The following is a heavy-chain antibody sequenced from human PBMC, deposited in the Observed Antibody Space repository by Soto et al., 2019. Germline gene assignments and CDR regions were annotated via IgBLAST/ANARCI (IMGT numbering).Heavy chain of an antibody. Sequence: QVQLQESGPGLVKPSETLSLTCTVSGGSITSYYWSWIRQPPGKGLEWIGYIYYSGHTNYNPSLKSRGTISVDTSKNHYSLKLSSVTAADTAVYYCASRSHTARTVGGDYYYYGMDVWGQGTTVTVSS. CDR2: IYYSGHT. CDR1: GGSITSYY. D-gene: IGHD5-18*01. J-gene: IGHJ6*02. CDR3: ASRSHTARTVGGDYYYYGMDV. V-gene: IGHV4-59*01.